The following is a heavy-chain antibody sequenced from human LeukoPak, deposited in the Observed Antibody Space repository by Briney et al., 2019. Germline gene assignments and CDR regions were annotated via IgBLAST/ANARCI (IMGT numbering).Heavy chain of an antibody. D-gene: IGHD6-13*01. Sequence: PGGSLRLSCTASGFTFSTYSMTWVRQAPGKGLEWVSSISRNSRYIYYADSMRGRFTISRDNAKNSLYLQMNSLKPEDTAVYYCGRVAEAAAFDSWGQGTLVTVSS. CDR1: GFTFSTYS. J-gene: IGHJ4*02. CDR3: GRVAEAAAFDS. V-gene: IGHV3-21*06. CDR2: ISRNSRYI.